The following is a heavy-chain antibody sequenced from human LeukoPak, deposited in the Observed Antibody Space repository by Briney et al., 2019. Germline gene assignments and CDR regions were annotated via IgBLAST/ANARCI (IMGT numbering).Heavy chain of an antibody. CDR3: AKDGRPYYAFWSGYSYYFDY. Sequence: PGRSLRLSCAASGFTFSSYAMHWVRQAPGKGLEWVAVISYDGSNKYYADSVKGRFTISRDNSKSTLYLQMNSLRAEDTAVYYCAKDGRPYYAFWSGYSYYFDYWGQGTLVTVSS. J-gene: IGHJ4*02. D-gene: IGHD3-3*01. V-gene: IGHV3-30-3*01. CDR1: GFTFSSYA. CDR2: ISYDGSNK.